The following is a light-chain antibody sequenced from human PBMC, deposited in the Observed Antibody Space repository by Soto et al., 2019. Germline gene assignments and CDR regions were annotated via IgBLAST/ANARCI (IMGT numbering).Light chain of an antibody. Sequence: DIQMTQSPSTLSVSVGDRVTITCRASQTISSWLAWYQQKPGKAPKLLIYKASTFKSGVPSRFSGSGSGTEFTLTISSLQPDDFATYYCQHYNSYSEAFGQGTKVELK. J-gene: IGKJ1*01. CDR1: QTISSW. CDR2: KAS. CDR3: QHYNSYSEA. V-gene: IGKV1-5*03.